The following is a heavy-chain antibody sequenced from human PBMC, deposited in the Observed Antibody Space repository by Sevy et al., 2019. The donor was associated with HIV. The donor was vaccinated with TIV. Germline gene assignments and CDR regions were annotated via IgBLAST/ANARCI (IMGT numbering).Heavy chain of an antibody. CDR1: GFTFSSYW. D-gene: IGHD3-10*01. V-gene: IGHV3-74*01. CDR3: SSFGRRGLDY. Sequence: GGFLRLSCAASGFTFSSYWMHWVRQAPGKGLVWVSRINSDGSSTRYADSVKGRFTISRDNAKNTLYLQMNSLRAEDTAVYYFSSFGRRGLDYWGQGTLVTVSS. J-gene: IGHJ4*02. CDR2: INSDGSST.